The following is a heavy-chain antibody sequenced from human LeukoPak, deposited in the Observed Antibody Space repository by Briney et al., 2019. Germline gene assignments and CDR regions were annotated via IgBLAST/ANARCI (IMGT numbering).Heavy chain of an antibody. Sequence: GGSLRLSCAASGFTFRSYGMHWVRQAPGKGLEWVAVIWYDGSNKYYADSVEGRFTVSRDNSKNTLYLQMNSLRAEDTAVYYCATAVASSSGWYADYWGQGTLVTVSS. D-gene: IGHD6-19*01. CDR1: GFTFRSYG. V-gene: IGHV3-33*01. CDR2: IWYDGSNK. CDR3: ATAVASSSGWYADY. J-gene: IGHJ4*02.